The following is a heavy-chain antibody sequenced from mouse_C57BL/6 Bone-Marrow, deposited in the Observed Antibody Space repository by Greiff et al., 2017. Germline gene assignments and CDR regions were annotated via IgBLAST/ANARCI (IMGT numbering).Heavy chain of an antibody. Sequence: QVQLKQSGAELVKPGASVKISCKASGYAFSSYWLHWVKQRPGKGLEWIGQIYPGDGDTNYNGKFKGKATLTADKSSSPAYMQLSSLTSEDSAVYFCARDWDYIDYWGQGTTLTVSS. D-gene: IGHD4-1*01. CDR3: ARDWDYIDY. CDR1: GYAFSSYW. V-gene: IGHV1-80*01. J-gene: IGHJ2*01. CDR2: IYPGDGDT.